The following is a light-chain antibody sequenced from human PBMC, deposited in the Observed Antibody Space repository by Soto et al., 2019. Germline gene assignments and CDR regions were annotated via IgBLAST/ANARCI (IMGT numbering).Light chain of an antibody. Sequence: QSVLTQPASVSGSPGQSITISCTGTSSNVGSYKLVSWYQQHPGKAPKLMIFEVNKRPSGVSNRFSGSKSGNTASLTFSGLKVEDEADYYCCSSGGSPTDVFGTGTKLTVL. CDR1: SSNVGSYKL. CDR2: EVN. CDR3: CSSGGSPTDV. V-gene: IGLV2-23*02. J-gene: IGLJ1*01.